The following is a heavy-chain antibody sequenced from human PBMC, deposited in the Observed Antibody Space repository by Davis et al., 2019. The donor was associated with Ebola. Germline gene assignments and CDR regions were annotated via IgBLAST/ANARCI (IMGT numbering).Heavy chain of an antibody. CDR3: ARDTRPRYSSSSFPLGY. CDR2: ISYDGSNK. J-gene: IGHJ4*02. V-gene: IGHV3-30-3*01. D-gene: IGHD6-6*01. CDR1: GFTFSSYA. Sequence: GESLKISCAASGFTFSSYAMHWVRQAPGKGLEWVAVISYDGSNKYYADSVKGRFTISRDNSKNTLYLQMNSLRAEDTAVYYCARDTRPRYSSSSFPLGYWGQGTLVTVSS.